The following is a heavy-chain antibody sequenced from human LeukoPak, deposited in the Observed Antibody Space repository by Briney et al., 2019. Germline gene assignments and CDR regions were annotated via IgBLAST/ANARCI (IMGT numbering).Heavy chain of an antibody. Sequence: GGSLRLSCAASGFTFDDYGMSWARQAPGKGLEWVSGINWNGGSTGYADSVKGRFTISRDNAKNSLYLQMNCLRAEDTALYYCAREKVTMVRGVQEGYYYYYYMDVWGKGTTVTVSS. J-gene: IGHJ6*03. CDR2: INWNGGST. D-gene: IGHD3-10*01. V-gene: IGHV3-20*04. CDR1: GFTFDDYG. CDR3: AREKVTMVRGVQEGYYYYYYMDV.